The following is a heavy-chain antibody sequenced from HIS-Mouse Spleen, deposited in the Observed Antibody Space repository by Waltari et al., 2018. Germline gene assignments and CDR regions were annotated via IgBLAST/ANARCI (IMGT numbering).Heavy chain of an antibody. CDR3: ARLRYSSSWLEYFQH. V-gene: IGHV5-51*03. J-gene: IGHJ1*01. CDR2: IYPGDSDT. CDR1: GYSFTSYW. Sequence: EVQLVQSGAEVKKPGESLKISCKGSGYSFTSYWIGWVRQMPGKGLEWMGIIYPGDSDTRYRPSFQGKVTISADKSISTAYLQWSSLKASDTAMYYCARLRYSSSWLEYFQHWGQGTLVTVSS. D-gene: IGHD6-13*01.